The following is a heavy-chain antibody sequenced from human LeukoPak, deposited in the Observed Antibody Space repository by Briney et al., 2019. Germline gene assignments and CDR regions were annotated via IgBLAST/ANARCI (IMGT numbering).Heavy chain of an antibody. J-gene: IGHJ4*02. CDR1: GGSFSGYY. D-gene: IGHD3-9*01. Sequence: PSETLSLTCAVYGGSFSGYYWSWIRQPPGKGLEWIGEINHSGSTNYNPSLKSRVTISVDTSKNQFSLKLSSVTAADTAVYYCARGPSDYDILTGYYSDYFDYWGQGTLVTVSS. CDR2: INHSGST. V-gene: IGHV4-34*01. CDR3: ARGPSDYDILTGYYSDYFDY.